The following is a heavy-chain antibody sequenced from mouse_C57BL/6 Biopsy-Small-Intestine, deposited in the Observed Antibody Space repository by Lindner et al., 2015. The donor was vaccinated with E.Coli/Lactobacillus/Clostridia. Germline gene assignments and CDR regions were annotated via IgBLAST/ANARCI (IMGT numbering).Heavy chain of an antibody. V-gene: IGHV1-4*01. J-gene: IGHJ2*01. CDR3: ARRPLYYFDY. CDR2: INPSSGYT. CDR1: GYSFTSYT. Sequence: VQLQESGAELARPGASVKMSCKASGYSFTSYTMHWVKQRPGQGLEWIGYINPSSGYTKYNQKFKDKATLTADKSSSTAYMQLSSLTSEDSAVYFCARRPLYYFDYWGQGTTLTVSS.